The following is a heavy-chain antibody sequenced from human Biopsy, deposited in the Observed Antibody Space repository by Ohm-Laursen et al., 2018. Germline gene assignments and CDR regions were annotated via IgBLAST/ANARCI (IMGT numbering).Heavy chain of an antibody. J-gene: IGHJ4*02. V-gene: IGHV1-2*02. CDR1: GYTFTGYH. D-gene: IGHD6-19*01. CDR2: ISPKSGGT. Sequence: ASVKVSCKASGYTFTGYHVHWARQAPGQGLEWMGWISPKSGGTNYAQKFQGNITMTKNTSMSTAYMEMSRLRSDDTAVYYCALQSVAQMKNFDYWGQGTLVTVSS. CDR3: ALQSVAQMKNFDY.